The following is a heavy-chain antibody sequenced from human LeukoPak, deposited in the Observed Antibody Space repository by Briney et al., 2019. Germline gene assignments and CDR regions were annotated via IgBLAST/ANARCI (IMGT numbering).Heavy chain of an antibody. D-gene: IGHD2-2*03. Sequence: GGSLRLSCVTSGFTFSNHAMHWVRQGPGKGLEWVAVISDDGSSKFYADSVKGRFTISRDNSKNTLFLQINSLRPEDTAVYYCARVDVLDAFDIWGRGTLVTVSS. J-gene: IGHJ3*02. V-gene: IGHV3-30*04. CDR1: GFTFSNHA. CDR2: ISDDGSSK. CDR3: ARVDVLDAFDI.